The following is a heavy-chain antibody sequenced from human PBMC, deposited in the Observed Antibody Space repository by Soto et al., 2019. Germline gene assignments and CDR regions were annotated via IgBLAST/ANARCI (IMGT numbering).Heavy chain of an antibody. CDR3: AKNVAAAGTYSYYFDY. Sequence: QVQLVESGGGVVQPGRSLRLSCAASGFTFSSYGVHWVRQAPGKGLEWVEVISYDGTDKYYADSVKGRFTISRDNSKNTLFLQLNSLRAEDTALYYCAKNVAAAGTYSYYFDYWGQGTLVTVSS. V-gene: IGHV3-33*06. CDR1: GFTFSSYG. CDR2: ISYDGTDK. D-gene: IGHD6-13*01. J-gene: IGHJ4*02.